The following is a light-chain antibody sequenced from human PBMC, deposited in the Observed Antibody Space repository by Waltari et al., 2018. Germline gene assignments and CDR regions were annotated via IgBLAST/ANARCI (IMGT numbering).Light chain of an antibody. Sequence: QSVLTPPPSVSGAPGQRVTIPCTGTRSNNGAGYDVHGHQQLPGTAPKLLIYGNSNRPSGVPDRFSGSKSGTSASLAITGLQAEDEADYYCQSYDSSLSALYVFGTGTKVTVL. CDR2: GNS. CDR3: QSYDSSLSALYV. V-gene: IGLV1-40*01. J-gene: IGLJ1*01. CDR1: RSNNGAGYD.